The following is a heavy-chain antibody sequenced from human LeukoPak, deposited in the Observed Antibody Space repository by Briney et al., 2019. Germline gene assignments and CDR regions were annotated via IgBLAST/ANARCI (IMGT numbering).Heavy chain of an antibody. CDR3: ARDLIGIDP. CDR1: GYTFTNYY. D-gene: IGHD3-10*01. Sequence: ASVKISCKASGYTFTNYYMHWVRQAPGQGLEWMGIINPSGGSTSYEQKFQGRVTITRDTSKSTVYMELRRLRSEDTAVYYCARDLIGIDPWGQGTLVTVSS. V-gene: IGHV1-46*01. CDR2: INPSGGST. J-gene: IGHJ5*02.